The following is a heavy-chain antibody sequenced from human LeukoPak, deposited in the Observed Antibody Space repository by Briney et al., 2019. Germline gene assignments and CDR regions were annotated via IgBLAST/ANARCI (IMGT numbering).Heavy chain of an antibody. Sequence: PSETLSLTCTVSGGSISSGGYYWSWIRQHPGKGLEWIGYFYYSGTTYYTPPLKSRVTISVDTSKNQFSLKLSSVTAADTAVYYCAREVRGVLNYYFDYWGQGALVTVSS. V-gene: IGHV4-31*03. CDR3: AREVRGVLNYYFDY. D-gene: IGHD3-10*01. J-gene: IGHJ4*02. CDR1: GGSISSGGYY. CDR2: FYYSGTT.